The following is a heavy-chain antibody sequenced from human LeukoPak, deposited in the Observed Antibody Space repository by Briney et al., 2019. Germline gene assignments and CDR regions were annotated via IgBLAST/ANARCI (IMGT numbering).Heavy chain of an antibody. D-gene: IGHD6-6*01. V-gene: IGHV4-34*01. Sequence: SETLSLTCAVYGGSFSGYYWSWIRQPPGKGLEWIGEINHSGSTNYNPSLKSRVTISVDTSKNQFSLKLSSVTAADTAVYYCASGEHSSSSDYWGQGTLVTVSS. CDR3: ASGEHSSSSDY. CDR2: INHSGST. CDR1: GGSFSGYY. J-gene: IGHJ4*02.